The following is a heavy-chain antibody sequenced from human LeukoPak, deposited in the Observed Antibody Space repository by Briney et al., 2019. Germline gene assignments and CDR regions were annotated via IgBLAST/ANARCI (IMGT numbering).Heavy chain of an antibody. CDR1: GGSISSNSFY. D-gene: IGHD3-3*01. V-gene: IGHV4-61*02. CDR2: IYTSGST. Sequence: SETLSLTCNVSGGSISSNSFYWAWIRQPAGKGLEWIGRIYTSGSTNYNPSLKSRVTMSVVTSKNQFSLKLSSVTAADTAVYYCARTPSGFWSGYYGEGYYFDYWGQGTLVAVSS. J-gene: IGHJ4*02. CDR3: ARTPSGFWSGYYGEGYYFDY.